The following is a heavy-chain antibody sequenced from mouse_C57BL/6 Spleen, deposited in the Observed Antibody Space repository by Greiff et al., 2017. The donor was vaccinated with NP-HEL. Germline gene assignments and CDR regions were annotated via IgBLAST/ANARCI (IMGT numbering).Heavy chain of an antibody. Sequence: QVQLQQPGAELVKPGASVKMSCKASGYTFTSYWITWVKQRPGQGLEWIGDIYPGSGSTNYNEKFKSKAKLTVDTSSSTAYMQLSSLTSEDSAVYYCARRGPIYYDYGSWFAYWGQGTLVTVSA. CDR2: IYPGSGST. D-gene: IGHD2-4*01. CDR3: ARRGPIYYDYGSWFAY. CDR1: GYTFTSYW. V-gene: IGHV1-55*01. J-gene: IGHJ3*01.